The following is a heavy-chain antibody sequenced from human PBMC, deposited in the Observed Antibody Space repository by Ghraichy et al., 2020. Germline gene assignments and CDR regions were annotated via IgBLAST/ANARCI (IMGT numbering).Heavy chain of an antibody. Sequence: GGSLRLSCESSGFRISDFYMSWIRHTPGKGLEWISYIDKSGTYTNYADSMKGRFTISRDNAKNSLFLQMDSLRVEDTAVYYCARGPPFDPWGQGTRVVVSS. CDR3: ARGPPFDP. CDR2: IDKSGTYT. J-gene: IGHJ5*02. D-gene: IGHD1-14*01. V-gene: IGHV3-11*06. CDR1: GFRISDFY.